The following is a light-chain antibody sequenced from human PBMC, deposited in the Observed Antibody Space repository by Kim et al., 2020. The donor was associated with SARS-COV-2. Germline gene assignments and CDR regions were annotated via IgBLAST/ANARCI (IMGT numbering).Light chain of an antibody. Sequence: SPGETAALPCKASQCVSSAYLAWYEQKPGQAPRVLIYDASRRATGIPDRFSGSGSGTDFTLTISRLEPEDFAIYYWQQYGSLPRTFGQGNKVDIK. CDR3: QQYGSLPRT. CDR1: QCVSSAY. V-gene: IGKV3-20*01. CDR2: DAS. J-gene: IGKJ1*01.